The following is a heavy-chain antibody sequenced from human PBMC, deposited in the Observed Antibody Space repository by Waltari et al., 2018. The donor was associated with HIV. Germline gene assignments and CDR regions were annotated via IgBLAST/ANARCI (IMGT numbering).Heavy chain of an antibody. V-gene: IGHV3-21*01. J-gene: IGHJ4*02. CDR3: ARGERDFLFDY. CDR2: ISSISSYI. Sequence: EVQLVESGGGLVKPGGSLRLSCAASGFPFSSYSMNWVRQAPGKGLEWVSSISSISSYIYYADSGKGRFTISRDNAKNSLYLQMNSLRAEDTAVYYCARGERDFLFDYWGQGTLVTVSS. CDR1: GFPFSSYS.